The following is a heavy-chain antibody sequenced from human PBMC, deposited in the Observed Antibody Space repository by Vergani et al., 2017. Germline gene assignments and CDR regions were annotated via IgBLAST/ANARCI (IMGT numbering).Heavy chain of an antibody. V-gene: IGHV4-38-2*01. CDR3: ARQQLVMYFVY. CDR1: GYSISSGYY. J-gene: IGHJ4*02. CDR2: IYHSGST. Sequence: QVQLQESGPGLVKPSETLSLTCAVSGYSISSGYYWGWIRQPPGKGLEWIGSIYHSGSTYYNPSLKSRVTISVDTSKNQFSLKLSSVTAADTAVYYCARQQLVMYFVYGGQGTLVTVSS. D-gene: IGHD6-13*01.